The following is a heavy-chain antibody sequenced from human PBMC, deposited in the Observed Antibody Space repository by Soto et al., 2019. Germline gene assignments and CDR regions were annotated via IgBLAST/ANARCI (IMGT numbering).Heavy chain of an antibody. CDR2: IYYSGST. CDR1: GSSISSSSYY. V-gene: IGHV4-39*01. D-gene: IGHD6-13*01. J-gene: IGHJ4*02. Sequence: QLQLQESGPGLVKPSETLSLTCTVSGSSISSSSYYWGWIRQPPGKGLEWIGSIYYSGSTYYNPSHMSRITISVDTSKNQFYLKLSSVTAAETAVYYCVRHLARYSSSWYHLDYWGQGTLDTASS. CDR3: VRHLARYSSSWYHLDY.